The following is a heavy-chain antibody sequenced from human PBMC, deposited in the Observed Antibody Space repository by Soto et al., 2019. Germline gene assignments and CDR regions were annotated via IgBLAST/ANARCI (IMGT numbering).Heavy chain of an antibody. Sequence: SETLSLTCTVSGGSISSSSYYWGWIRQPPGKGLEWIGSIYYSGSTYYNPSLKSRVTTSVDTSKNQFSLKLSPVTAADTAVYYCASQGTYCGGDCSVFDYWGQGTLVTVSS. CDR1: GGSISSSSYY. J-gene: IGHJ4*02. CDR2: IYYSGST. D-gene: IGHD2-21*02. CDR3: ASQGTYCGGDCSVFDY. V-gene: IGHV4-39*01.